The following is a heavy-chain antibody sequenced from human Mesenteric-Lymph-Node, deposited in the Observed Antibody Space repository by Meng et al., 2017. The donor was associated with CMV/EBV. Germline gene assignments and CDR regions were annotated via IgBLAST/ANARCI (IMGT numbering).Heavy chain of an antibody. CDR3: ARSDRSGYSLDH. J-gene: IGHJ4*02. CDR1: GYSISSGYY. D-gene: IGHD3-22*01. V-gene: IGHV4-38-2*02. Sequence: SETLSLTCTVSGYSISSGYYWGWIRQPPGKGLEWIGSIYHSGSTYYNPSLKSRVTISVDTSKNQFSLKLSSVTAADTAVYYCARSDRSGYSLDHWGQGTLVTVSS. CDR2: IYHSGST.